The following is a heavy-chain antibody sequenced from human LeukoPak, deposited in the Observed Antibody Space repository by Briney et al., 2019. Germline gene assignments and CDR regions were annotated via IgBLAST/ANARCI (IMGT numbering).Heavy chain of an antibody. D-gene: IGHD6-13*01. CDR1: GFTFSSYA. J-gene: IGHJ4*02. V-gene: IGHV3-30-3*01. CDR3: ARASSSSSWYVHFDY. Sequence: PGGSPRLSCAASGFTFSSYAMHWVRQAPGKGLEWVAVISYDGSNKYYADSVKGRFTISRDNSKNTLYLQMNSLRAEDTAVYYCARASSSSSWYVHFDYWGQGTLVTVSS. CDR2: ISYDGSNK.